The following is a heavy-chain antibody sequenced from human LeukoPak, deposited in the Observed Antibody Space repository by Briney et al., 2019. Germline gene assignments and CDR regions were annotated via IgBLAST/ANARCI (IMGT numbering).Heavy chain of an antibody. J-gene: IGHJ4*02. Sequence: GGSLRLSCAASGFTFSSYAMSWVRQAPGKGLEWVSAISGSGGSAYYADSVKGRFTISRDNSKNTLYLQMNSLSAEDTAVYYCAKDHRVGIAAAGTPGYWGQGTLVTVSS. CDR3: AKDHRVGIAAAGTPGY. V-gene: IGHV3-23*01. D-gene: IGHD6-13*01. CDR1: GFTFSSYA. CDR2: ISGSGGSA.